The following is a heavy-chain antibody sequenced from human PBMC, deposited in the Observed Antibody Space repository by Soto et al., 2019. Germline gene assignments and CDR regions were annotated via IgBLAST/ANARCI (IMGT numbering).Heavy chain of an antibody. D-gene: IGHD6-6*01. CDR3: ARGGPYSSLYYFFKYVMDV. CDR1: GYTFTSHY. V-gene: IGHV1-46*01. CDR2: INPSGGST. J-gene: IGHJ6*01. Sequence: ASVKVSCKASGYTFTSHYNHWVRQAPGQGLEWMGVINPSGGSTSYAQKFQGRVTMTRDTSTSTVYMELSSLRSEGTAVYYCARGGPYSSLYYFFKYVMDVWGQGSTVTVSS.